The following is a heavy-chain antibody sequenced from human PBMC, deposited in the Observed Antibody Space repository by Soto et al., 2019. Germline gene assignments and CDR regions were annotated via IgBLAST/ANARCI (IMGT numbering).Heavy chain of an antibody. Sequence: QVQLVESGGGVVQPGRSLRLSCAASGFTFSSYGMHWVRQAPGKGLEWVAVIWYDGSNKYYADSVKGRFTISRDNSKNTLYLQMNSLRAEDTAVYYCARDRDLYRIAYFDYWGQGTLVTVSS. CDR3: ARDRDLYRIAYFDY. D-gene: IGHD3-16*02. V-gene: IGHV3-33*01. J-gene: IGHJ4*02. CDR2: IWYDGSNK. CDR1: GFTFSSYG.